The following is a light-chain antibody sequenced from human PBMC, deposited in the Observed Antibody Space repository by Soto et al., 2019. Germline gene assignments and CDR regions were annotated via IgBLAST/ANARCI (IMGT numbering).Light chain of an antibody. Sequence: EIVLTQSPATLSLSPGERATLSCRASQRVSSYLAWYQQKPGQAPRHLIYDASNRATGIPARFSGSGSGTDFPLPISSLEPEDFAVYYCQQRSNWPITFGQGKRLEIK. CDR2: DAS. J-gene: IGKJ5*01. CDR3: QQRSNWPIT. V-gene: IGKV3-11*01. CDR1: QRVSSY.